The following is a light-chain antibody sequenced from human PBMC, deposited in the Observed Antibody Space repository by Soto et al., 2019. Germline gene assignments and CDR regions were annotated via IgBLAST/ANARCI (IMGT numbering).Light chain of an antibody. V-gene: IGLV2-11*01. J-gene: IGLJ1*01. CDR2: DVS. CDR3: CSYAGNYGYV. CDR1: RRDVGDYNY. Sequence: QSLLTQPASVSGSPGQSITISCTGTRRDVGDYNYVSWYQQVPGKAPKVMIYDVSERPAGVPHRFSGSKSANTASLNISGLEAEDEADYYCCSYAGNYGYVFGTGTKVTVL.